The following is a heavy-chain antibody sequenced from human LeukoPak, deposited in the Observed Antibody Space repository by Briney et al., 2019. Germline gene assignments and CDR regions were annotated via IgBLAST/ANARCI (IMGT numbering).Heavy chain of an antibody. J-gene: IGHJ4*02. CDR2: ISMNVQTT. CDR3: VREGLERRTNFDY. V-gene: IGHV3-64D*06. CDR1: GFTFTSHV. D-gene: IGHD1-1*01. Sequence: PGGSLRLYCSASGFTFTSHVMHWVRQATGKGLQYVSGISMNVQTTYYAGSVKGRFTISRDSSKNTVYLQMNSLTAEDTAVYYCVREGLERRTNFDYWGQGTLVSVSS.